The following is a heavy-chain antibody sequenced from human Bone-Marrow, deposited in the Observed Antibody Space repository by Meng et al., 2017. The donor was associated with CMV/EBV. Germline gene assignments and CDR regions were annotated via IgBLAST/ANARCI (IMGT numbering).Heavy chain of an antibody. CDR3: ARDLVYMKVVPAAISYFDY. J-gene: IGHJ4*02. V-gene: IGHV1-2*02. D-gene: IGHD2-2*01. CDR1: GYTFTGYY. CDR2: INPNSGGT. Sequence: ASVKVSCKASGYTFTGYYMHWVRQAPGQGLEWMGWINPNSGGTNYAQKFQGRVTMTRDTSISTAYMELSRLRSDDTAVYYCARDLVYMKVVPAAISYFDYWGQGHRVTGSS.